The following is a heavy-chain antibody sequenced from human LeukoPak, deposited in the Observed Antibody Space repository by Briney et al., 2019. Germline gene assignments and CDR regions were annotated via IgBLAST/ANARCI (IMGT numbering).Heavy chain of an antibody. J-gene: IGHJ4*02. Sequence: GGSLRLSCAASGFTFSSYSMNWVRQAPGKGLDWVSSISISTIYISYADSVKGRFTISRDNAKSSLYLQMNRLRAEDTAVYYCARDISGWLDYWGQGTLVTVSS. D-gene: IGHD6-19*01. CDR3: ARDISGWLDY. CDR1: GFTFSSYS. CDR2: ISISTIYI. V-gene: IGHV3-21*01.